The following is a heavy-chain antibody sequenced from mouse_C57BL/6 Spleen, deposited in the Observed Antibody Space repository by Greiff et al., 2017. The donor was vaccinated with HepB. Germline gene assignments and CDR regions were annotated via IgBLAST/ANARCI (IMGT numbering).Heavy chain of an antibody. Sequence: EVQVVESGGGLVKPGGSLKLSCAASGFTFSSYAMSWVRQTPEKRLEWVATISDGGSYTYYPDNVKGRFTISRDNAKNNLYLQMSHLKSEDTAMYYCARDRRGWYFDVWGTGTTVTVSS. CDR2: ISDGGSYT. J-gene: IGHJ1*03. CDR1: GFTFSSYA. CDR3: ARDRRGWYFDV. V-gene: IGHV5-4*01.